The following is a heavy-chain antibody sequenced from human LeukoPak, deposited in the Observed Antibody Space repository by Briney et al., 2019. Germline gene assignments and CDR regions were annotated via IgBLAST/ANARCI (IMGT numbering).Heavy chain of an antibody. D-gene: IGHD3-10*02. V-gene: IGHV3-21*01. CDR2: ISSSSSYI. CDR1: GFTFSSYS. J-gene: IGHJ6*04. Sequence: GGSLRLSCAASGFTFSSYSMNWVRQAPGEGLEWVSSISSSSSYIYYADSVKGPFNISRDNAKNSLYLQMNSLRAEDTAVYYCAELGITMIGGVWGKGTTVTISS. CDR3: AELGITMIGGV.